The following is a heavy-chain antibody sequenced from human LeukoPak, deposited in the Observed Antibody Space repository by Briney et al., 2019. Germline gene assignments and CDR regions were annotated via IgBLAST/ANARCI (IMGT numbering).Heavy chain of an antibody. CDR2: INHSGST. D-gene: IGHD3-9*01. J-gene: IGHJ6*03. CDR1: GGSFSGYY. CDR3: ARGRVENVLRYFDWLYYYMDV. V-gene: IGHV4-34*01. Sequence: SETLSLTCAVSGGSFSGYYWSWIRQPPGKGLEWIGEINHSGSTNYNPSLKSRVTISVDTSKNQFSLKLSSVTAADTAVYYCARGRVENVLRYFDWLYYYMDVWGKGTTVTVSS.